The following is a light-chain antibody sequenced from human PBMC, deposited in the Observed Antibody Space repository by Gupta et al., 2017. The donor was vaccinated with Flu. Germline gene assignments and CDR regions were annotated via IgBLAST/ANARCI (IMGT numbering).Light chain of an antibody. J-gene: IGKJ5*01. CDR1: QSVSSN. CDR2: GAS. CDR3: QQDNNSNL. V-gene: IGKV3-15*01. Sequence: EIVMTQSPATLSVSPGERATLSCRASQSVSSNLAWYQQKPGQAPRLLIYGASNRATGIPDRFSGSGSATEFTLTSSSRQSEDFAVYYWQQDNNSNLFGQGTQVEIK.